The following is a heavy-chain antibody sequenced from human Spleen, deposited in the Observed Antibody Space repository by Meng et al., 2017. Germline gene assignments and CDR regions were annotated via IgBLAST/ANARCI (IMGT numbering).Heavy chain of an antibody. D-gene: IGHD2-21*02. CDR3: ATAYCGGDCYSAY. J-gene: IGHJ4*02. CDR1: GFTFSSYE. Sequence: GGSLRLSCAASGFTFSSYEMNWVRQAPGKGLEWVSYISSSGSTIYYADSVKGRFTISRDNAKNSLYLQMNSLRAEDTAVYYCATAYCGGDCYSAYWGQGTLVTVSS. V-gene: IGHV3-48*03. CDR2: ISSSGSTI.